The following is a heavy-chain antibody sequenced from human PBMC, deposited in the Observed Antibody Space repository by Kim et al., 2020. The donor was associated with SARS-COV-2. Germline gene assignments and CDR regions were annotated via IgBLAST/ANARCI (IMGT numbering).Heavy chain of an antibody. CDR3: ARDLRPLDIVVVVAATPGY. Sequence: ASVKVSCKASGYTFTSYYMHWLRQAPGQGLEWMGIINPSGGSTSYAQKFQGRVTMTRDTSTSTVYMELSSLRSEDTAVYYCARDLRPLDIVVVVAATPGYWGQGTLVTVSS. J-gene: IGHJ4*02. CDR1: GYTFTSYY. CDR2: INPSGGST. V-gene: IGHV1-46*01. D-gene: IGHD2-15*01.